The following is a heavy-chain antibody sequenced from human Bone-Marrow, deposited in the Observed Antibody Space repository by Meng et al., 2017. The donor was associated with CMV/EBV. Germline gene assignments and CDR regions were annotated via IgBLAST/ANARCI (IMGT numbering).Heavy chain of an antibody. CDR3: ARDKGFELLGY. CDR2: VYHTGDT. V-gene: IGHV4-4*02. CDR1: GDSVNNDYW. Sequence: SEPLSHTCVVSGDSVNNDYWWSWVRQPPGKGLEWIGEVYHTGDTNYNPSLKSRVTISVDKSRNQFSLELRSVTAADTAVFFCARDKGFELLGYWGQGTLVTVSS. D-gene: IGHD3-10*01. J-gene: IGHJ4*02.